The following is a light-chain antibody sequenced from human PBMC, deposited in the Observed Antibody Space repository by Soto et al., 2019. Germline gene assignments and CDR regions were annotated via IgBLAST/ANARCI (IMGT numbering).Light chain of an antibody. CDR2: GAS. CDR3: QQYGSSPPT. Sequence: EIVMTQSPATLSVSPWERATLSCRASQSVSSNLAWYRQKPGQAPRLLIYGASNRATGIPDRFSGSGSGTDFTLTISRLEPGDFALYYCQQYGSSPPTFGQGTKVDIK. J-gene: IGKJ1*01. CDR1: QSVSSN. V-gene: IGKV3-20*01.